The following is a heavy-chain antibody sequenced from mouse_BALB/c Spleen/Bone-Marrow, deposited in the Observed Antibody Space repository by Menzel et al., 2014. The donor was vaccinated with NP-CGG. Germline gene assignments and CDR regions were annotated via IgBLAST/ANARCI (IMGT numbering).Heavy chain of an antibody. Sequence: VQGVESGAELVRPGSSVKISCKASGYEFSVYWMNWVEQRPGQGLERIGQIYPGDGYTNYNGKFKGRATLTADKSSNTAYMQLSSLTSEDSAVYFCARGGISVDYWGQGTTLTVSS. J-gene: IGHJ2*01. V-gene: IGHV1-80*01. CDR1: GYEFSVYW. CDR2: IYPGDGYT. CDR3: ARGGISVDY.